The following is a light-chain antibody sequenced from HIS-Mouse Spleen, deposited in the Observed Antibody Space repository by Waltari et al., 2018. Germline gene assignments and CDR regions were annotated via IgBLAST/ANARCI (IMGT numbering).Light chain of an antibody. J-gene: IGLJ3*02. CDR1: NIGSKS. V-gene: IGLV3-21*02. CDR3: QVWDSSSDHRV. Sequence: SYVLTQPPSVSVAPGQTARITCGGNNIGSKSVHWYQQKPGQAPVLVVYDDSDGPSGIHERFSGSNSGNTATLTISRVEAGDEADYYCQVWDSSSDHRVFGGGTKLTVL. CDR2: DDS.